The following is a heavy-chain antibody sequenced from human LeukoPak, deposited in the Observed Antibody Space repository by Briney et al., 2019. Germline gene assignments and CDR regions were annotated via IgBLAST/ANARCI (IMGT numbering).Heavy chain of an antibody. D-gene: IGHD6-13*01. J-gene: IGHJ5*02. Sequence: SETLSLTCTVSDGSMSSETYFWSWIRQPAGKGLQWIGRMSSSGRSDYHPSLKSRVTISIDTSKNQFSMTLSSVTAADTAVYYCARHAGYSSSWQPYNWFDPWGQGTLVTVSS. CDR2: MSSSGRS. V-gene: IGHV4-61*02. CDR1: DGSMSSETYF. CDR3: ARHAGYSSSWQPYNWFDP.